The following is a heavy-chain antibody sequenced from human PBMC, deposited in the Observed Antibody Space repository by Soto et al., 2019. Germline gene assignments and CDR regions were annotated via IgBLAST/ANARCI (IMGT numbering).Heavy chain of an antibody. Sequence: ASVKVSCKASGYTFASYGISWVRQAPGQGLEWMGWISAHNGNTNYAQKLQGRVTVTTDTSTSTAYMELRSLRSDDTVVYYCARVRDFWSGHPFDYWGQGTLVTVSS. J-gene: IGHJ4*02. CDR2: ISAHNGNT. CDR1: GYTFASYG. D-gene: IGHD3-3*01. V-gene: IGHV1-18*01. CDR3: ARVRDFWSGHPFDY.